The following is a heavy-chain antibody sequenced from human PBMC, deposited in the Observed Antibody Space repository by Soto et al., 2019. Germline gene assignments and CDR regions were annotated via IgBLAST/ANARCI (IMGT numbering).Heavy chain of an antibody. CDR2: ISGSGGST. Sequence: EVQLLESGGGLVQPGGSLRLSCAASGFTFSSYAMSWVRQAPGKGLEWVSAISGSGGSTYYADSVKGRFTISRVNSKNTLYLQMNSLRAEDTAVYYCAKDNTLALRYYYYYGMDVWGQGTTVTVSS. CDR1: GFTFSSYA. CDR3: AKDNTLALRYYYYYGMDV. D-gene: IGHD3-3*01. V-gene: IGHV3-23*01. J-gene: IGHJ6*02.